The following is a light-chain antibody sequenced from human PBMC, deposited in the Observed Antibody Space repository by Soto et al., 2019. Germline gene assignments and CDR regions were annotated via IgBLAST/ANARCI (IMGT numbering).Light chain of an antibody. J-gene: IGKJ5*01. CDR3: QQYNNWPFS. V-gene: IGKV3-15*01. Sequence: EIVLTQSPGTLSLSPGERATLSCRAGQGVTTNFAWYQQKSGQSPRLLIYDVSIRATGVPARFSGTGSETDFTLTISGLQSEDSAVYFCQQYNNWPFSFGQGTRREIK. CDR2: DVS. CDR1: QGVTTN.